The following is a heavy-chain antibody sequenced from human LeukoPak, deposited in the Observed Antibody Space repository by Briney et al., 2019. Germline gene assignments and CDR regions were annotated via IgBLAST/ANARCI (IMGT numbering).Heavy chain of an antibody. CDR2: IYHSGST. J-gene: IGHJ4*02. CDR3: ARDSNYYASSGYYYLSSFDY. V-gene: IGHV4-4*02. CDR1: GGSISISNW. D-gene: IGHD3-22*01. Sequence: SETLSLTCAVSGGSISISNWWSWVCQPPGKGLEWIGEIYHSGSTNYNPSLKSRDTISVDKSKNQFYLKLRSVTAADTAVYYCARDSNYYASSGYYYLSSFDYWGQGTLVSVS.